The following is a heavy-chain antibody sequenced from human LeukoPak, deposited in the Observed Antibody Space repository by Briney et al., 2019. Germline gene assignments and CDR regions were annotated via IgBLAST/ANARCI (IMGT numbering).Heavy chain of an antibody. J-gene: IGHJ4*02. CDR1: GGSISSYY. CDR3: AGTYSGYDYYGY. V-gene: IGHV4-59*01. CDR2: IYYSGST. D-gene: IGHD5-12*01. Sequence: SETLSLTCTVSGGSISSYYWSWIRQPPGKGLEWIGYIYYSGSTNYNPSLKSRVTISVDTSKNQFSLKLSSVTAADTAVYYCAGTYSGYDYYGYWGQGTLVTVSS.